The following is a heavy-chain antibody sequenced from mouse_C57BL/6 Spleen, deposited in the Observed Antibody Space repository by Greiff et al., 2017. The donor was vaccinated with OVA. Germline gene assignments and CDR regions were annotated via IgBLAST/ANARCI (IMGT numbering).Heavy chain of an antibody. CDR2: IYPGSGNT. CDR1: GYSFTSYY. CDR3: ARDVTTVGSNYFDY. D-gene: IGHD1-1*01. J-gene: IGHJ2*01. V-gene: IGHV1-66*01. Sequence: QVQLQQSGPELVKPGASVKISCTASGYSFTSYYIPWVQQRPGQGLEWIGWIYPGSGNTKYNEKFTGQSTLSADPSSRTAYRQLSIITSEDSAVYYWARDVTTVGSNYFDYWGQGTTLTVSS.